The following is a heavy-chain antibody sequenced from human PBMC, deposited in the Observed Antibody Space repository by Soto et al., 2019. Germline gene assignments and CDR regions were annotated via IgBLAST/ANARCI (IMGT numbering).Heavy chain of an antibody. CDR2: IWYDGSNK. J-gene: IGHJ6*02. V-gene: IGHV3-33*01. D-gene: IGHD2-15*01. Sequence: QVQLVESGGGVVQPGRSLRLSCAASGFTFSSYGMHWVRQAPGKGLEWVAVIWYDGSNKYYADSVKGRFTISRDNSKNTLYLQMNSLRAEDTAVYYCARDMADIVVVVAATRILGDYYYGMDVWGQGTTVTVSS. CDR3: ARDMADIVVVVAATRILGDYYYGMDV. CDR1: GFTFSSYG.